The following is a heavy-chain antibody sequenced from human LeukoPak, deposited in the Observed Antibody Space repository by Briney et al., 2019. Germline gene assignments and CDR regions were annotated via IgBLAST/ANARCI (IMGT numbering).Heavy chain of an antibody. CDR2: INHSGST. Sequence: PSETLSLTCAVYGGSFSVYYWSWIRQPPGKGLERIGEINHSGSTNYNPSLKSRVTISVDTSKNQFSLKLSSVTAADTAVYYCARGGDWLSPSNAFDIWGQGTMVTVSS. CDR3: ARGGDWLSPSNAFDI. CDR1: GGSFSVYY. J-gene: IGHJ3*02. V-gene: IGHV4-34*01. D-gene: IGHD3-9*01.